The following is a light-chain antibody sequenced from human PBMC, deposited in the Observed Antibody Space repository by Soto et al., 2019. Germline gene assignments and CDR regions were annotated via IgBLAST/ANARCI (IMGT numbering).Light chain of an antibody. CDR1: QSVSKY. CDR2: DAS. CDR3: QQRSNSPPS. Sequence: ETVLTQSPPTLSLSPGEGATLSCRASQSVSKYLAWYQQKPGQAPRLIIYDASTRDSGIPARFSGSGSGTDFTLTISSLEPEDFAVYYCQQRSNSPPSFGGGTKVEIK. V-gene: IGKV3-11*01. J-gene: IGKJ4*01.